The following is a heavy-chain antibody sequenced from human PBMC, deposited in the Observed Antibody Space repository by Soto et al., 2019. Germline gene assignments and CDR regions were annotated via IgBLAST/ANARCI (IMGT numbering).Heavy chain of an antibody. D-gene: IGHD6-19*01. CDR1: GFAVRSKY. CDR2: IYGGGTT. V-gene: IGHV3-53*01. CDR3: VQTTGWPGFDF. J-gene: IGHJ4*02. Sequence: ESGGGLIQPGGSLRLSCAASGFAVRSKYMTWVRQAPGKGLEWVSVIYGGGTTYYADSVKGRFTISRDTSKNTLYLQMNSLRAEDTAVYYCVQTTGWPGFDFWGQGTLVTVSS.